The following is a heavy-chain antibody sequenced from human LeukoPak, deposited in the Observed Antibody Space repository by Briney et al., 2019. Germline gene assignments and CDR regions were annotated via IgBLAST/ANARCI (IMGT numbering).Heavy chain of an antibody. CDR3: AKDPDRKLRYFDWLPNGHAFDY. CDR1: GFAFNTYG. J-gene: IGHJ4*02. V-gene: IGHV3-30*02. CDR2: ISLDGGTQ. Sequence: GGSLRLSCAASGFAFNTYGMHWVRQAPGKGLEWVAFISLDGGTQYYADSVKGRFTISRDNSKNTLYLQMNSLRAEDTAVYYCAKDPDRKLRYFDWLPNGHAFDYWGQGTLVTVSS. D-gene: IGHD3-9*01.